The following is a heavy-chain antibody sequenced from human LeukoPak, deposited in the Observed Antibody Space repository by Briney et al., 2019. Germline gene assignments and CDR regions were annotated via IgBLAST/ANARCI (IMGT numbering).Heavy chain of an antibody. V-gene: IGHV1-46*01. Sequence: EASVKVSCKASGYTFTSYYMHWVRQAPGQGLEWMGIINPSGGSTSYAQKFQGRVTMTRDMSTSTAYMELRSLRSDDTAVYYCARHGLWFGDMGAFDYWGQGTLVTVSS. D-gene: IGHD3-10*01. CDR3: ARHGLWFGDMGAFDY. J-gene: IGHJ4*02. CDR2: INPSGGST. CDR1: GYTFTSYY.